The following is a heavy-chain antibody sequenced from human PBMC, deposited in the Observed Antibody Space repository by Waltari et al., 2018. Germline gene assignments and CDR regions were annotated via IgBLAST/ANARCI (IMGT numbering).Heavy chain of an antibody. Sequence: EVRLMESGGGLVQPGGSLRLSCAASGFSFNTYWMSWVRQAPGKVLEWVANIKGDGNVKHDVDSVRGRFTISRDNARSSLYLQMDSLRAEDMAVYYCARDGELSGAIPFDYWGQGTLVTVSS. V-gene: IGHV3-7*01. CDR2: IKGDGNVK. J-gene: IGHJ4*02. CDR3: ARDGELSGAIPFDY. CDR1: GFSFNTYW. D-gene: IGHD1-26*01.